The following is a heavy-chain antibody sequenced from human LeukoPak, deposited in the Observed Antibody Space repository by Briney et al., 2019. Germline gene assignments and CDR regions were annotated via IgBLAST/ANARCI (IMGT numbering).Heavy chain of an antibody. CDR2: ISAYNGNT. CDR3: ATSGSSSGYYYAHFDY. CDR1: GYTFTSYG. J-gene: IGHJ4*02. D-gene: IGHD3-22*01. V-gene: IGHV1-18*01. Sequence: GASVNVSCKASGYTFTSYGISWVRQAPGQGLEWMGWISAYNGNTNYAQKLQGRVTMTTDTSTSTAYMELRSLRSDDTAVYYCATSGSSSGYYYAHFDYWGQGTLVTVSS.